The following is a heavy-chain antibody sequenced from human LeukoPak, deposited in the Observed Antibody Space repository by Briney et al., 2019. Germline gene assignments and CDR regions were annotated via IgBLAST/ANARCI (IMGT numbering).Heavy chain of an antibody. V-gene: IGHV3-74*01. CDR1: GFTFSNYR. CDR2: INSDGSST. CDR3: ARQERYCSSISCLDP. Sequence: GGSLRLSCAASGFTFSNYRMHWVRQAPGKGLVWVSRINSDGSSTNCADSVKGRFTISRDNAKNALFLQMNSLRAEDTAVYYCARQERYCSSISCLDPWGQGTLVTVSS. J-gene: IGHJ5*02. D-gene: IGHD2-2*01.